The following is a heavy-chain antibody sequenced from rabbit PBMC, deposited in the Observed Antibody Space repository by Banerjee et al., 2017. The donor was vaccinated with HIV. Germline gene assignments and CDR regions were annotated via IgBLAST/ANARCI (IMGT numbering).Heavy chain of an antibody. D-gene: IGHD4-2*01. CDR1: GVSFNSGYD. CDR2: IYAGSSDST. V-gene: IGHV1S40*01. CDR3: ARDAGASFSSYGMDL. Sequence: QSLEESGGGLVQPEGSLTLTCTASGVSFNSGYDMCWVRQAPGKGLEWIACIYAGSSDSTYSATWAKGRFTLSKTPSPTVTLQMASLTAADTGPYFGARDAGASFSSYGMDLWGPGTLVTVS. J-gene: IGHJ6*01.